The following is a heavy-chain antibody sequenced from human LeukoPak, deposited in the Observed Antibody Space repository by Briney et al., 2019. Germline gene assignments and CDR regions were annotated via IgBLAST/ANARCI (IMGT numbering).Heavy chain of an antibody. CDR2: IYSGGST. Sequence: GGSLRLSCAASGFTVSSNYMSWVRRAPGKGLEWVSVIYSGGSTYYADSVKGRFTISRDNSKNTLYLQMNSLRAEDTAVYYCARVKYYDILTGYPLGAFDIWGQGTMVTVSS. J-gene: IGHJ3*02. V-gene: IGHV3-66*02. D-gene: IGHD3-9*01. CDR1: GFTVSSNY. CDR3: ARVKYYDILTGYPLGAFDI.